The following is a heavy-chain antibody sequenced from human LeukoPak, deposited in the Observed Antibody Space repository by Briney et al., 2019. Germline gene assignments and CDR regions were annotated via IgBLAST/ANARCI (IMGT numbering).Heavy chain of an antibody. CDR3: ARCNYYDSSGYYCDAFDI. Sequence: ASVKVSCKVSVYTLTELSMHWVRQAPGQGLEWMGIINPIGGRTSYAQKIQGRVTMTRDMSTSTVYMDLSSLRSEDTAVYYCARCNYYDSSGYYCDAFDIWGQGTMVTVSS. J-gene: IGHJ3*02. D-gene: IGHD3-22*01. CDR2: INPIGGRT. CDR1: VYTLTELS. V-gene: IGHV1-46*01.